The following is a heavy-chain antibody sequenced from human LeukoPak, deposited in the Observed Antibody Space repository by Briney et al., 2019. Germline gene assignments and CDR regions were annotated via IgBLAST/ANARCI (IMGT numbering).Heavy chain of an antibody. D-gene: IGHD1-1*01. CDR1: GGSFSGYY. Sequence: PSETLSLTCAVYGGSFSGYYWSWIRQPPGKGLEWIGEINHSGSTNYNPSLKSRVTISVDTSKDQFSLKLSSVTAADTAVYYCARDRYSPRPEYYYYMDVWGKGTTVTASS. J-gene: IGHJ6*03. CDR3: ARDRYSPRPEYYYYMDV. V-gene: IGHV4-34*01. CDR2: INHSGST.